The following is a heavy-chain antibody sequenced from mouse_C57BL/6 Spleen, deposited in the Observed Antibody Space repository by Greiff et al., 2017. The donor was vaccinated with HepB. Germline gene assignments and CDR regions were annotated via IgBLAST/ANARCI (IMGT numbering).Heavy chain of an antibody. D-gene: IGHD1-1*01. CDR2: IYPGDGDT. Sequence: QVQLQQSGAELVKPGASVKISCKASGYAFSSYWMNWVKQRPGKGLEWIGQIYPGDGDTNYNGKFKGKATLTADKSSSTAYMQLSSLTSEDSAVYFCARRGYYYGSGLFDYWGQGTTLTVSS. CDR1: GYAFSSYW. CDR3: ARRGYYYGSGLFDY. V-gene: IGHV1-80*01. J-gene: IGHJ2*01.